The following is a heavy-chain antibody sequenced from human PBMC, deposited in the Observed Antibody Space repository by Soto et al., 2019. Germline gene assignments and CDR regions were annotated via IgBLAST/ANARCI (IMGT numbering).Heavy chain of an antibody. D-gene: IGHD6-13*01. CDR1: GFTFSSYW. V-gene: IGHV3-74*01. CDR3: ARGLYSSSWYIVSYYYGMDV. Sequence: GGSLRLSCAASGFTFSSYWMHWVRQAPGKGLVWVSRINSDGSSTSYADSVKGRFTISRDKAKNTLYLQMNSLRAEDTAVYYCARGLYSSSWYIVSYYYGMDVWGQGTTVTVSS. CDR2: INSDGSST. J-gene: IGHJ6*02.